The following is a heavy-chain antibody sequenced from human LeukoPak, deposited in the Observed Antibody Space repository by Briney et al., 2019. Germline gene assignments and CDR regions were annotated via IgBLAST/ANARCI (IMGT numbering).Heavy chain of an antibody. CDR3: AKSTRAVMAMMDV. Sequence: GGSLRLSWAASGFTFSNYSMNWVRQAPGKGLEWVSSISSRSTYIYHADSVKGRFTISRDNAKNSLFLQMNSLRAEDTAVYFCAKSTRAVMAMMDVWGKGTTVTVSS. J-gene: IGHJ6*04. V-gene: IGHV3-21*01. D-gene: IGHD3-16*01. CDR2: ISSRSTYI. CDR1: GFTFSNYS.